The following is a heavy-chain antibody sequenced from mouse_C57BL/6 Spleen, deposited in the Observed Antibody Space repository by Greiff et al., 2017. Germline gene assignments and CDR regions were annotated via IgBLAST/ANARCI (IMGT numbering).Heavy chain of an antibody. D-gene: IGHD2-2*01. CDR3: ASSGHGYDRGGYFDY. J-gene: IGHJ2*01. CDR1: GFTFSDYG. CDR2: ISSGSSTI. Sequence: EVKVVESGGGLVKPGGSLKLSCAASGFTFSDYGMHWVRQAPEKGLEWVSYISSGSSTIYSADTVKGRFTISRDNAKNTLFLQMTSLRSEDTAMYYCASSGHGYDRGGYFDYWGQGTTLTVSS. V-gene: IGHV5-17*01.